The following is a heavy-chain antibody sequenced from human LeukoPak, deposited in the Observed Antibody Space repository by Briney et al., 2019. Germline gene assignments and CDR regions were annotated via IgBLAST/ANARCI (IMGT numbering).Heavy chain of an antibody. V-gene: IGHV1-18*01. Sequence: ASVKVSCKASGYTFTSYGISWVRQAPGQGLEWMGWISAYNGNTNYAQKFQGRVTMTRDTSTSTVYMELSSLRSEDTAVYYCARGDDYGDYADDAFDIWGQGTMVTVSS. CDR1: GYTFTSYG. CDR2: ISAYNGNT. J-gene: IGHJ3*02. D-gene: IGHD4-17*01. CDR3: ARGDDYGDYADDAFDI.